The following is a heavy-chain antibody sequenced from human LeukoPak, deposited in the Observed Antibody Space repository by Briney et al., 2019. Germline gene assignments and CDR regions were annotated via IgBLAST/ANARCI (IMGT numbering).Heavy chain of an antibody. CDR3: AKGELERQNYYYYYMDV. V-gene: IGHV3-33*06. Sequence: PGRSLRLSCAASGFTFSSYGMHWVRQAPGKGLEWVAVIWYGGSNKYYADSVKGRFTISRDNSKNTLYLQMNSLRAEDTAVYYCAKGELERQNYYYYYMDVWGKGTTVTVSS. J-gene: IGHJ6*03. CDR2: IWYGGSNK. D-gene: IGHD1-1*01. CDR1: GFTFSSYG.